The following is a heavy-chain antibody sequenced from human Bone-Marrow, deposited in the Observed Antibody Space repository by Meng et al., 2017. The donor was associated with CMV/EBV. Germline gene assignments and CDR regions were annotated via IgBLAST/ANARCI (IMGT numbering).Heavy chain of an antibody. CDR1: GYTFTGYY. V-gene: IGHV1-2*02. Sequence: ASVKVSCKASGYTFTGYYIHWVRQAPGQGLEWMGWINPNSGGTSYAQKFQGRVTMTRDTSISTAYMELSSLRSDDTAVYYCARGYSYGYSWYFDYWGQGTLV. CDR3: ARGYSYGYSWYFDY. CDR2: INPNSGGT. D-gene: IGHD5-18*01. J-gene: IGHJ4*02.